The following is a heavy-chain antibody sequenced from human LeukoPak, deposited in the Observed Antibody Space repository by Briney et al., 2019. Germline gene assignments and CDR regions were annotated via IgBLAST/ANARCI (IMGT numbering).Heavy chain of an antibody. V-gene: IGHV3-48*01. D-gene: IGHD2-2*03. CDR2: ISSSSSTI. CDR3: AREAGYCSSTSCPTFDY. J-gene: IGHJ4*02. CDR1: GFTFSSYS. Sequence: PGGSLRLSCAASGFTFSSYSINWVRQAPGKGLEWVSYISSSSSTIYYADSVKGRFTISRDNAKNSLYLQMNSLRAEDTAVYYCAREAGYCSSTSCPTFDYWGQGTLVTVSS.